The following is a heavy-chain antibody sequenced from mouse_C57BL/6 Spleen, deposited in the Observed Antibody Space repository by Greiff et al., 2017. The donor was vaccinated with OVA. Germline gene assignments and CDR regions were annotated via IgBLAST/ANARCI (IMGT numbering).Heavy chain of an antibody. Sequence: QVQLKQSGAELVRPGASVKLSCKASGYTFTDYYINWVKQRPGQGLEWIARIYPGSGNTYYNEKFKGKATLTAEKSSSTAYMQLSSLTSEDSAVYFCARGYSNYFDYWGQGTTLTVSS. V-gene: IGHV1-76*01. CDR3: ARGYSNYFDY. J-gene: IGHJ2*01. CDR2: IYPGSGNT. CDR1: GYTFTDYY. D-gene: IGHD2-5*01.